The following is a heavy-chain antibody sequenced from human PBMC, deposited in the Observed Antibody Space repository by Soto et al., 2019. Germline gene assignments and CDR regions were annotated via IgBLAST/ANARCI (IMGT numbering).Heavy chain of an antibody. CDR1: GYSFSSYW. CDR2: IYPGTSNA. CDR3: ARRYCTNTPNCPVGYGFDV. D-gene: IGHD2-8*01. J-gene: IGHJ6*02. Sequence: EVQLVQSGAEVKKPGESLIISCEAFGYSFSSYWIGWVRQMPGKGLEWMGIIYPGTSNARYSPSFQGQVTISADKSIGTTYLQWSSLKASDSATYYCARRYCTNTPNCPVGYGFDVWGQGTTVTVSS. V-gene: IGHV5-51*01.